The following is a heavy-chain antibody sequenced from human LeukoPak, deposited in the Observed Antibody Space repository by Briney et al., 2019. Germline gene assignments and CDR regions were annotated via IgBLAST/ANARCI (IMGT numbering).Heavy chain of an antibody. J-gene: IGHJ3*02. CDR1: GFTFSSYA. CDR2: ISGSGGST. Sequence: PGGSLRLSCAASGFTFSSYAMSWVRQAPGKGLEWVSAISGSGGSTYYADSVKGRFTISRDNSKNTLYLQMNSLRAEDTAVYYCAKDPGNYYGSGSYAFDIWGQGTMVTVSS. V-gene: IGHV3-23*01. CDR3: AKDPGNYYGSGSYAFDI. D-gene: IGHD3-10*01.